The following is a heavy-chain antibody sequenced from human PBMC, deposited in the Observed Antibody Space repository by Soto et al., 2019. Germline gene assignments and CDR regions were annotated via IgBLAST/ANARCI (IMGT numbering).Heavy chain of an antibody. J-gene: IGHJ6*02. CDR1: GYTFTSYG. CDR3: ARAGYSSSWFSDYYYYGMDV. Sequence: QDQLVQSGTEVKKPGASVKVSCKASGYTFTSYGITWVRQAPCQGLEWMGWISTDNGHTNYAQKFQGRVTLTTDTSTNAAYMELRSLRSDYTAVYYCARAGYSSSWFSDYYYYGMDVWGQGTTVTVSS. V-gene: IGHV1-18*04. D-gene: IGHD6-13*01. CDR2: ISTDNGHT.